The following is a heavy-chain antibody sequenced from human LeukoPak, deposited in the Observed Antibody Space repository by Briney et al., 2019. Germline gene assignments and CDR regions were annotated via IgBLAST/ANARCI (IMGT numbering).Heavy chain of an antibody. D-gene: IGHD1-26*01. J-gene: IGHJ4*02. CDR3: ARGILGLIPIDY. Sequence: GGSLRLSCAASGFVVCSNYLAWVRQAPGEGLEWVSFMYSDNNIYYADSVKGRFTISRDNSKNTFYLQMNSLRVEDTAIYYCARGILGLIPIDYWGQGTLVTISS. CDR1: GFVVCSNY. V-gene: IGHV3-53*01. CDR2: MYSDNNI.